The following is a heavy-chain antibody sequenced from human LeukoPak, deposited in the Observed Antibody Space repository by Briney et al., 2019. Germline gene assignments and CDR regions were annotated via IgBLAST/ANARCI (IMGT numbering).Heavy chain of an antibody. V-gene: IGHV1-18*01. D-gene: IGHD3-10*01. CDR3: ARDTYYYGSGSYFPSAPSFDY. J-gene: IGHJ4*02. CDR2: ISAYNGNT. CDR1: GYTLTSYG. Sequence: ASVKVSCKASGYTLTSYGISWVRQAPGQGLEWMGWISAYNGNTNYAQKLQGRVTMTTDTSTSTAYMELRRLRSDDTAVYYCARDTYYYGSGSYFPSAPSFDYWGQGTLVTVSS.